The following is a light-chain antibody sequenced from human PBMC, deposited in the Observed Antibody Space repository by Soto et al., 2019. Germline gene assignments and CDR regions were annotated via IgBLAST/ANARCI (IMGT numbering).Light chain of an antibody. CDR1: QGIKSH. CDR2: AAS. Sequence: DIQLTQSPSFLSASVGDRVTITCRASQGIKSHLAWYQQKPGKAPKLLIYAASTLQSGVPSRFSGGGSGTEFTLTISSLQPEDFTNYYCQRHDNYPLSFGGGTKVEIK. J-gene: IGKJ4*01. V-gene: IGKV1-9*01. CDR3: QRHDNYPLS.